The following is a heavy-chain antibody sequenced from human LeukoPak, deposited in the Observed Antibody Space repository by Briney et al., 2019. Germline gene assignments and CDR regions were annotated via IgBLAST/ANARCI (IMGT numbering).Heavy chain of an antibody. D-gene: IGHD5-24*01. CDR3: ARGGRWLQFNY. V-gene: IGHV4-61*08. CDR2: ISYSGST. J-gene: IGHJ4*02. Sequence: SQTLSLTCTVSGGSISSGGYYWSWIRQPPGKGLEWIGYISYSGSTNYNPSLKSRVTISVDTSKSQFSLKLSSVTAADTAVYYCARGGRWLQFNYWGQGTLVTVSS. CDR1: GGSISSGGYY.